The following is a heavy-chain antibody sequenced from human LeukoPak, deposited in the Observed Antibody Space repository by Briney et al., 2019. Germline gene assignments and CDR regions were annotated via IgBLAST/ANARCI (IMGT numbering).Heavy chain of an antibody. J-gene: IGHJ5*02. CDR3: ARECEYNWKYCWFDP. CDR1: GDRVSSNSAA. D-gene: IGHD1-7*01. V-gene: IGHV6-1*01. CDR2: TYYRSKWYN. Sequence: SHTLSLPCAISGDRVSSNSAAWNWIRQSPSRGLEMQGRTYYRSKWYNDYAVSVKSRITINPDTSKNQFSLQLNSVTPEDTAVYYCARECEYNWKYCWFDPWGQGTLVTVSS.